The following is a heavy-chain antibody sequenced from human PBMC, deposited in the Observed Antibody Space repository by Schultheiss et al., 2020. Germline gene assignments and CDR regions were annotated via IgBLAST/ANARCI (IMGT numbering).Heavy chain of an antibody. D-gene: IGHD6-19*01. J-gene: IGHJ6*02. Sequence: SATLSLTCTVSGGSVSSGSYYWSWIRQPPGKGLEWIGYIYYSGSTNYNPSLKSRVTISVDTSKNQFSLKLSSVTAADTAVYYCARARKAVAGKGDYYYGMDVWGQGTTVTV. CDR1: GGSVSSGSYY. CDR2: IYYSGST. CDR3: ARARKAVAGKGDYYYGMDV. V-gene: IGHV4-61*01.